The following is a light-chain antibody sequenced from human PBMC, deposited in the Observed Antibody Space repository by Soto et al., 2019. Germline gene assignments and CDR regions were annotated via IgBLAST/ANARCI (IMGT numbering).Light chain of an antibody. CDR3: PQDYNYPLT. CDR1: QGIRND. CDR2: AAS. V-gene: IGKV1-6*01. Sequence: AIQMTQSPSSLSASVGDRVTIICRASQGIRNDLGWYQQKPGKAPKLLIYAASSLQSGVPSRFSGSGSGTDFTLTISSLQPEDFATYYCPQDYNYPLTFGQGTKVEIK. J-gene: IGKJ1*01.